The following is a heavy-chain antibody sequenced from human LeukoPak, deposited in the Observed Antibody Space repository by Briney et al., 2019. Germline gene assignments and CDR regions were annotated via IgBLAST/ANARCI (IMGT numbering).Heavy chain of an antibody. CDR1: GFTRSRSA. Sequence: GGSLTLFCAACGFTRSRSAMIWVRQAPGKGLEWVSHMSGSGDSTYYADSVKGRFTISRDNSKNTLYLQMNSLRAEDTAVYYCAKLGITVFGAVDYWGQGTLVTVSS. J-gene: IGHJ4*02. CDR3: AKLGITVFGAVDY. D-gene: IGHD3-3*01. V-gene: IGHV3-23*01. CDR2: MSGSGDST.